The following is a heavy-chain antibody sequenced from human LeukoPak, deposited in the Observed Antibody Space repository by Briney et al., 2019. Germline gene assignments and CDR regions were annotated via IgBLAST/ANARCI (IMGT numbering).Heavy chain of an antibody. Sequence: SETLSLTCTVSGGSISSTSYYWGWIRQPPGKGLEWIGSIYYSGITYYNPSLKSRVTISVDTSKNQFSLKLSSVTAADTAVYYCAGHGGYCSGTSCYGVWFDPWGQGTLVPVSS. J-gene: IGHJ5*02. CDR1: GGSISSTSYY. V-gene: IGHV4-39*01. D-gene: IGHD2-2*01. CDR3: AGHGGYCSGTSCYGVWFDP. CDR2: IYYSGIT.